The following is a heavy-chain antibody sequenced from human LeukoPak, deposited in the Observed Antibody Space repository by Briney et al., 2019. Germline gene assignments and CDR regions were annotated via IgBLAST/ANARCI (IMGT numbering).Heavy chain of an antibody. J-gene: IGHJ4*02. CDR2: INPNSGGT. CDR1: GYTFASYY. Sequence: ASVKVSCTASGYTFASYYMHWVRQAPGQGLEWMGWINPNSGGTNYAQKFQGRATMTRDTSISTAYVELSRLRSDDTAVYYCARDVQVRGVTDYWGQGTLVTVSS. D-gene: IGHD3-10*01. V-gene: IGHV1-2*02. CDR3: ARDVQVRGVTDY.